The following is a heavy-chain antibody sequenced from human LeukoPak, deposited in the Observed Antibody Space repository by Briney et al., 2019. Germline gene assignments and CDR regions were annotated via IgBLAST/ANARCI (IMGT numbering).Heavy chain of an antibody. D-gene: IGHD2-2*01. CDR3: ARIACSGTTCYGNSVDP. V-gene: IGHV1-46*01. CDR2: VFPSDGHT. J-gene: IGHJ5*02. CDR1: GYSLSDYY. Sequence: ASVKVSCKASGYSLSDYYTHWVRQAPGQGLEWMGIVFPSDGHTTYARNFQGRLTVTRDTSTTTAYMELRSLRSDDTAMYYCARIACSGTTCYGNSVDPWGQGTLVTVSS.